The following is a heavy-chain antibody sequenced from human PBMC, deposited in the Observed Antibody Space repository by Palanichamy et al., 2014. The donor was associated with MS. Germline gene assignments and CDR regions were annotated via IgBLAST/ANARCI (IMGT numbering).Heavy chain of an antibody. D-gene: IGHD3-3*01. CDR3: ARVHAPTYDFWSGYYTAPGAFDI. CDR2: IYHSGST. J-gene: IGHJ3*02. CDR1: SGSISSGGYS. Sequence: QLQLQESGSGLVKPSQTLSLTCAVSSGSISSGGYSWSWIRQPPGKGLEWIGYIYHSGSTYYNPSLKSRVTISVDRSKNQFSPKLSSVTAADTAVYYCARVHAPTYDFWSGYYTAPGAFDIWGQGTMVTVSS. V-gene: IGHV4-30-2*01.